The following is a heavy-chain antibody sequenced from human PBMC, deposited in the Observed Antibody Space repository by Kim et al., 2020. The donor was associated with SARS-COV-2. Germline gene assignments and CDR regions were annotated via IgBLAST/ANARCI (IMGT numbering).Heavy chain of an antibody. Sequence: KGRFTISRDNAKNSLYLQMNSLRAEDTAVYYCARESGSYGGYYYYYGMDVWGQGTTVTVSS. J-gene: IGHJ6*02. V-gene: IGHV3-11*06. D-gene: IGHD1-26*01. CDR3: ARESGSYGGYYYYYGMDV.